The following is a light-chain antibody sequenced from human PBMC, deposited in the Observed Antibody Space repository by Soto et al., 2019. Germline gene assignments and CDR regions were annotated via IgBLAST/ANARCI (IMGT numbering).Light chain of an antibody. CDR2: EVS. J-gene: IGLJ3*02. CDR1: SHDIGGYKY. CDR3: CSYAGSSTWV. Sequence: QSALTQPASVSGSPGQSITISCTGTSHDIGGYKYVSWYQQHPGKAPKLMIYEVSNRPSGVSNRFSGSKSGNTASLTISGLQAEDEANYYCCSYAGSSTWVFGGGTKVTVL. V-gene: IGLV2-23*02.